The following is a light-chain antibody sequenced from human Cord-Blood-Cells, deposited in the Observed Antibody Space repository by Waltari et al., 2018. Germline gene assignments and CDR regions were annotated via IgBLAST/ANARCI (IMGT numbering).Light chain of an antibody. Sequence: DIQMTQSPSSLSASVGDRVTITCRARQSISSYLNWYQQKPGKAHKLLSYAASSLQSGVSSRFSGSGSGTDFTLTISSLQPAYFATYYGQQSYSTPLTFGGGTKVEIK. J-gene: IGKJ4*01. CDR2: AAS. CDR1: QSISSY. CDR3: QQSYSTPLT. V-gene: IGKV1-39*01.